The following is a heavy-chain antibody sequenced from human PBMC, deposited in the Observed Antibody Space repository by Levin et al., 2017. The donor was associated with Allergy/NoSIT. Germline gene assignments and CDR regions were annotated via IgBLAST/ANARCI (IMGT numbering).Heavy chain of an antibody. D-gene: IGHD6-19*01. CDR2: IYYGGRT. V-gene: IGHV4-39*07. Sequence: SETLSLTCTVSGGSISNNNYYWGWIRQPPGTGLEWIGSIYYGGRTYYNLSLKSRVTISVDTSKNQFSLNLSSVTAADTAVYFCARDSIAVAGLDNWGQGTLVTVSS. CDR1: GGSISNNNYY. J-gene: IGHJ4*02. CDR3: ARDSIAVAGLDN.